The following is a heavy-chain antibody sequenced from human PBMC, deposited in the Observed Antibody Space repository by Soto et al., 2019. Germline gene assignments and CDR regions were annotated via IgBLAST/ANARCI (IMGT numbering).Heavy chain of an antibody. CDR3: AREKGYYFDY. V-gene: IGHV4-30-4*01. CDR1: GGSISSGDYY. CDR2: IYYSGST. J-gene: IGHJ4*02. Sequence: SETLSLTCTVSGGSISSGDYYWSWIRQPPGKGLEWIGYIYYSGSTDYNPSLKSRVITSVDTSKNQFSLKLSSVTAADTAVYYCAREKGYYFDYWGQGTLVTVSS.